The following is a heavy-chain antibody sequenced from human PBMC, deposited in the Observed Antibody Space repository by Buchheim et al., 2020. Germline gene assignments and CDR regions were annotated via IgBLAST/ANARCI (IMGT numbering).Heavy chain of an antibody. J-gene: IGHJ4*02. V-gene: IGHV1-46*01. D-gene: IGHD2-15*01. CDR2: INPSGGST. CDR1: GYTFTSYY. CDR3: ARDLLMIEGGTWVVAATLGTELAGFDY. Sequence: QVQLVQSGAEVKKPGASVKVSCKASGYTFTSYYMHWVRQAPGQGLEWMGIINPSGGSTSYAQKFQGRVTMTRDTSTSTVYMELSSLRSEDTAVYYCARDLLMIEGGTWVVAATLGTELAGFDYWGQGTL.